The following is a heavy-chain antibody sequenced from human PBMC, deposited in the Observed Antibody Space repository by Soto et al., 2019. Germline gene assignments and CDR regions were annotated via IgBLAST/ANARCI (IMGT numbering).Heavy chain of an antibody. Sequence: ASVKVSCKASGYTFTSYDINWVRQATGQGLEWMGWMNPNSGNTGYAQKFQGRVTMTRNTSISTAYMELSSLRSEDTAVYYCARAFIGYSGYEWLPPLYYYYGMDVWGQGTTVTVSS. CDR3: ARAFIGYSGYEWLPPLYYYYGMDV. D-gene: IGHD5-12*01. V-gene: IGHV1-8*01. J-gene: IGHJ6*02. CDR2: MNPNSGNT. CDR1: GYTFTSYD.